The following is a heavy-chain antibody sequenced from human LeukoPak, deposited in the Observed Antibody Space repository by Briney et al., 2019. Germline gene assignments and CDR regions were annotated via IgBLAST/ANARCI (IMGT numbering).Heavy chain of an antibody. D-gene: IGHD4-11*01. V-gene: IGHV4-61*02. Sequence: SETLSLTCTVSGGSISSGSYYWSWIRQPAGKGLEWIGRIYTSGSTNYNPSLKSRVTISVDTSKNQFSLKLSSVTAAVTAVYYCARADYSNQDYWGQGTLVTVSS. CDR1: GGSISSGSYY. CDR3: ARADYSNQDY. J-gene: IGHJ4*02. CDR2: IYTSGST.